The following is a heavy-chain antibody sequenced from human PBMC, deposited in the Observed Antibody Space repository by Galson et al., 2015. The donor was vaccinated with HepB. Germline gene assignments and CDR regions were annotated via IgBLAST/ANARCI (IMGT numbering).Heavy chain of an antibody. CDR2: IIPVFGTV. J-gene: IGHJ4*02. CDR3: ARGRRGTVTTGMHYFDY. V-gene: IGHV1-69*13. D-gene: IGHD4-17*01. CDR1: GGTFSSYA. Sequence: SVKVSCKASGGTFSSYAISWVRQAPGQGLEWMGGIIPVFGTVNYAQKFQGRVTIAADESTTTTYMELTSLRSDDTAVYFCARGRRGTVTTGMHYFDYWGQGTRVTVSS.